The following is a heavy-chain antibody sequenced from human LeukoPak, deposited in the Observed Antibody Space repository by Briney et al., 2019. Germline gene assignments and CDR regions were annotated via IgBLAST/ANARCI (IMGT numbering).Heavy chain of an antibody. CDR3: AKGRFSGDYHYEFDY. J-gene: IGHJ4*02. V-gene: IGHV3-30*18. Sequence: GGSLGLSCAASGFTFSNYGIHWVRQAPGKGLEWVAAISYDGGAKYYRDSVRGRFTISRDNSKNTVYLQMDSLGGEDTAVYYCAKGRFSGDYHYEFDYWGQGTLVTISS. CDR2: ISYDGGAK. D-gene: IGHD3-16*01. CDR1: GFTFSNYG.